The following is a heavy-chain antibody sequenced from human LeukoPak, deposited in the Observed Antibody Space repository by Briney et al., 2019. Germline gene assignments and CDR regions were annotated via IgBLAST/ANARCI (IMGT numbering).Heavy chain of an antibody. J-gene: IGHJ6*02. CDR1: GYTFTSYY. Sequence: AASVKVSCKASGYTFTSYYMHWVRQAPGQGLEWMGIINPSGGSTSYAQKFQGRVTMTRDTSTSTVYIELSSLRSEDTAVYYCARDGRYSGYDYDYYYYGMDVWGQGTTVTVSS. D-gene: IGHD5-12*01. CDR2: INPSGGST. CDR3: ARDGRYSGYDYDYYYYGMDV. V-gene: IGHV1-46*01.